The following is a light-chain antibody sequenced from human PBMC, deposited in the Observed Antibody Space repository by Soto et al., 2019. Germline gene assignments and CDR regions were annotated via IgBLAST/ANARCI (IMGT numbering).Light chain of an antibody. CDR3: QQYGSSPPVT. CDR1: QSVSSSY. J-gene: IGKJ1*01. Sequence: PGERVTLSCRASQSVSSSYLTWYQQRPGQAPRLLIYDASNRATGIPARFSGSGSGTDFTLTISRLEPEDFAVYYCQQYGSSPPVTFGQGTKVDIK. V-gene: IGKV3-20*01. CDR2: DAS.